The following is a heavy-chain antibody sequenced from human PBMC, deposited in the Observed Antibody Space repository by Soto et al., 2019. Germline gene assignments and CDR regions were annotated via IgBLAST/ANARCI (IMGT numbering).Heavy chain of an antibody. CDR1: GDSISSYY. CDR2: IYYSGGT. V-gene: IGHV4-59*01. CDR3: AREAYYYDTSAYRTNWFDP. Sequence: PSETLSLTCTVSGDSISSYYWSWIRQPPGKGLEWIGYIYYSGGTNYNPSLQSRVTISVDTSKNQFSLKLSSVTAADTAVYYCAREAYYYDTSAYRTNWFDPWGQGALVTVSS. J-gene: IGHJ5*02. D-gene: IGHD3-22*01.